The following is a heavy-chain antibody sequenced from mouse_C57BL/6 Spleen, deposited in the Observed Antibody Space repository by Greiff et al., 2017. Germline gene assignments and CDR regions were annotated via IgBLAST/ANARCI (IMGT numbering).Heavy chain of an antibody. CDR2: ILPGSGRT. CDR3: ASIYYYGSSHWYFDV. J-gene: IGHJ1*03. CDR1: GYTFTGYW. D-gene: IGHD1-1*01. V-gene: IGHV1-9*01. Sequence: QVQLQQSGAELMKPGASVKLSCKATGYTFTGYWIEWVKQRPGHGLEWIGEILPGSGRTNYNEKFKGKATFTADTSSNTAYMQLSSLTTEDSAIYYCASIYYYGSSHWYFDVWGTGTTVTVSS.